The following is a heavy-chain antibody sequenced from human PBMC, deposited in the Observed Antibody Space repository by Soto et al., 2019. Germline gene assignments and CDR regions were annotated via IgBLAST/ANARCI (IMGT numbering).Heavy chain of an antibody. Sequence: GGSLRLSCAASGFTFDDYAMHWVRQAPGKGLEWVSGISWNSGSIGYADSVKGRFTISRDNAKNSLYLQMNSLRAEDTALYYCAKGSSGWPHDAFDIWGQGTMVTVS. CDR3: AKGSSGWPHDAFDI. CDR1: GFTFDDYA. J-gene: IGHJ3*02. V-gene: IGHV3-9*01. CDR2: ISWNSGSI. D-gene: IGHD6-19*01.